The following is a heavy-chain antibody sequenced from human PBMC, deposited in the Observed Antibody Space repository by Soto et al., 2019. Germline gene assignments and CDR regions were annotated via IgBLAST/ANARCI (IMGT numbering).Heavy chain of an antibody. J-gene: IGHJ6*02. V-gene: IGHV3-30-3*01. CDR3: AREDDYGYRYINYGLDV. CDR1: GFTFNIYA. D-gene: IGHD4-17*01. CDR2: ISFDGTEK. Sequence: GGSLRLSCAASGFTFNIYALHWVRQAPGKGLEWVAVISFDGTEKYYSDSVKGRFTISRDNLKNTLYLQMNNLRVEDAALYFCAREDDYGYRYINYGLDVWGQGTTVTVSS.